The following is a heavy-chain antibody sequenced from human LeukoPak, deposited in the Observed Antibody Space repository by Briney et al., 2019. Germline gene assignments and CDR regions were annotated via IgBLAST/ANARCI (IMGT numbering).Heavy chain of an antibody. D-gene: IGHD3-10*01. V-gene: IGHV3-30*18. J-gene: IGHJ6*02. Sequence: LPGRSLSLSRAADAFTFSSYGTHCVHQQPGKGRECLVVISYDGSNKYYADSVKGRFTIARDNSKNTLYLQMNSLRAEDTAVYYCAKDSGSWFGEGYYYGMDVWGQGTTVTVSS. CDR1: AFTFSSYG. CDR2: ISYDGSNK. CDR3: AKDSGSWFGEGYYYGMDV.